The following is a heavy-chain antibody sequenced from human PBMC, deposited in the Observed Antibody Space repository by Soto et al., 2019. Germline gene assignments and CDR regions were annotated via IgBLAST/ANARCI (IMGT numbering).Heavy chain of an antibody. Sequence: EVQLVESGGGLVQPGGSLRVSCAASGFTLRSHRIHWVRQAPGKGLEWVSRIDTDGGGTSYADSVKGRFTISTDNAKKTVSLQSNGLRGEDTAVYYCATGCEPWGQGTLVIVS. CDR3: ATGCEP. D-gene: IGHD2-8*01. V-gene: IGHV3-74*01. J-gene: IGHJ5*02. CDR2: IDTDGGGT. CDR1: GFTLRSHR.